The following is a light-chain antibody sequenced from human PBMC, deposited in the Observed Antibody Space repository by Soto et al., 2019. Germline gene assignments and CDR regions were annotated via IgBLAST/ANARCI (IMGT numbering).Light chain of an antibody. V-gene: IGKV1-39*01. J-gene: IGKJ1*01. CDR1: QSISSY. CDR3: QQSYSTLRGT. CDR2: AAS. Sequence: DIQMTQSPSSLSASVGDRVSITCLASQSISSYLNWYQQKPGKAPKLLIYAASSLQSGVPSRFSGSGSGTDFTLTISSLQPEDFATYYCQQSYSTLRGTFGQGTKVDIK.